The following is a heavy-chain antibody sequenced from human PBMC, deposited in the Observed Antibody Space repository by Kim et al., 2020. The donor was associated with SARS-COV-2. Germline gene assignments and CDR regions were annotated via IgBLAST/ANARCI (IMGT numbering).Heavy chain of an antibody. CDR3: ARVFGIVGATNVYYYYGMDV. CDR1: GYTFTSYG. CDR2: ISAYNGNT. D-gene: IGHD1-26*01. V-gene: IGHV1-18*01. Sequence: ASVKVSCKASGYTFTSYGISWVRQAPGQGLEWMGWISAYNGNTNYAQKLQGRVTMTTDTSTSTAYMELRSLRSDDTAVYYCARVFGIVGATNVYYYYGMDVWGQGTTVTVSS. J-gene: IGHJ6*02.